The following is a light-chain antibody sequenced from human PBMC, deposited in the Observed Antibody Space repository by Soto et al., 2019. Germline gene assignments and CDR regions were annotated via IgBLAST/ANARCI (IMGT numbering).Light chain of an antibody. CDR2: AAS. Sequence: DIQMTQSPSSLSASVGDRVTITCRASREIGTYLNWYQHKLGKAPELLISAASTLRGGIPSRFSGSGSGTDFTLTISSLQPEDFATYYCQHTSDPFGGGTKVEI. J-gene: IGKJ4*01. V-gene: IGKV1-39*01. CDR3: QHTSDP. CDR1: REIGTY.